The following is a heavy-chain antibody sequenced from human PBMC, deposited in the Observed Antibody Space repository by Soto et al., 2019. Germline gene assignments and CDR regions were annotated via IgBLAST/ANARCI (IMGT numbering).Heavy chain of an antibody. CDR2: INWNGGST. D-gene: IGHD6-19*01. V-gene: IGHV3-20*04. CDR1: GFTFDDYG. J-gene: IGHJ4*02. Sequence: EVQLVESGGGVVRPGGSLRLSCAASGFTFDDYGMSLVRQAPGKGLEWGSGINWNGGSTGYADSVKGRFTISRDNTKNSLYLQMNSLRAEDTALYYCARLYSSGWYGPGRYWGQGTLVTVSS. CDR3: ARLYSSGWYGPGRY.